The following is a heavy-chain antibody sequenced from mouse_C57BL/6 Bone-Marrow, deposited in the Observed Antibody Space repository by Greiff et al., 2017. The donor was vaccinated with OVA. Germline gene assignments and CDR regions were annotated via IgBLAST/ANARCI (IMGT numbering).Heavy chain of an antibody. Sequence: VKLQQSGAELARPGASVKLSCKASGYTFTSYGISWVKQRTGQGLEWIGEIYPRSGNTYYNEKFKGKATLTADKSSSTAYMELRSLTSEDSAVYFCARPLLPGYFDVWGTGTTVTVSS. J-gene: IGHJ1*03. D-gene: IGHD1-1*01. V-gene: IGHV1-81*01. CDR2: IYPRSGNT. CDR3: ARPLLPGYFDV. CDR1: GYTFTSYG.